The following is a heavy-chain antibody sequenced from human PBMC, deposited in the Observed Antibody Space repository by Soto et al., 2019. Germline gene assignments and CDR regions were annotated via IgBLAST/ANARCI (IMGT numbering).Heavy chain of an antibody. CDR3: AKDQVYDFWSGSYFDY. CDR1: GFTFSSYA. Sequence: GGSLRLSCAASGFTFSSYAMSWVRQAPGKGLEWVSAISGSGGSTYYADSVKGRFTISRDNSKNTLYLQMNSLRAEDTVVYYCAKDQVYDFWSGSYFDYWGQGTLVTVSS. J-gene: IGHJ4*02. CDR2: ISGSGGST. D-gene: IGHD3-3*01. V-gene: IGHV3-23*01.